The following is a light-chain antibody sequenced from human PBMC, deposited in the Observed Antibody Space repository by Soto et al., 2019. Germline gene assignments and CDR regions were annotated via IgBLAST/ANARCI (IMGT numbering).Light chain of an antibody. CDR2: DVS. Sequence: QPVLTQPASVSGSPGQSITISCTGTSSDVGGYNYVSWYQQHPGKVPKLMIYDVSNRPSGVSNRFSGSKSGNTASLTISGLQAEDEADYYCSSYTSTGTRVFGGGTKLTVL. V-gene: IGLV2-14*01. CDR1: SSDVGGYNY. CDR3: SSYTSTGTRV. J-gene: IGLJ2*01.